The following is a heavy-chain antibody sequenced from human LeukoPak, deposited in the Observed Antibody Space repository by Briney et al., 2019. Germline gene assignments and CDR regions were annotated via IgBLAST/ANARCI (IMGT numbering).Heavy chain of an antibody. Sequence: GGSLRLSCAASGFTFSSYAMSWVRQAPGKGLEWVSAISGSGGSTYYADSVKGRFTISRDNSKNTLYLQVNSLRAEDTAVYYCAKDRGITLIRPINWGQGTLVTVSS. CDR1: GFTFSSYA. J-gene: IGHJ4*02. CDR2: ISGSGGST. D-gene: IGHD3-10*01. CDR3: AKDRGITLIRPIN. V-gene: IGHV3-23*01.